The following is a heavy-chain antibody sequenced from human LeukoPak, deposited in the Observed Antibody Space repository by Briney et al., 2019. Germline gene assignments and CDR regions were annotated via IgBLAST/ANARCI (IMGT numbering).Heavy chain of an antibody. CDR2: INPNSGGT. CDR1: GYTFTGYY. CDR3: ATLGYCSGGSYSRRPTDY. V-gene: IGHV1-2*06. D-gene: IGHD2-15*01. J-gene: IGHJ4*02. Sequence: ASVKVSCKASGYTFTGYYMHWVRQAPGQGLEWMGRINPNSGGTNYAQKFQGRVTMTRDTSISTAYMELSRLRSDDTAVYYCATLGYCSGGSYSRRPTDYWGQGTLVTVSS.